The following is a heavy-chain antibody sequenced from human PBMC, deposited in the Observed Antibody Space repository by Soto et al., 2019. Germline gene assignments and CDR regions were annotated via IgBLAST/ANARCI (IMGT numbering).Heavy chain of an antibody. CDR3: AREAIIVIAAPEYYFDY. CDR2: IYSGGYT. CDR1: GFDVSNTD. J-gene: IGHJ4*02. V-gene: IGHV3-66*01. D-gene: IGHD3-22*01. Sequence: EVQLVESGGDLVQRGGSLRLSCAASGFDVSNTDMSWVRQAPGKGLEWVSVIYSGGYTNYADSVKGRFIVSRDSPKNTLYLQMDSPRAEDTAVYYCAREAIIVIAAPEYYFDYWGQGTLVIVSS.